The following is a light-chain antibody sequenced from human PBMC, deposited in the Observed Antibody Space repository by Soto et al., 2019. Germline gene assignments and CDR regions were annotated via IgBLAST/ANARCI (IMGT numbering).Light chain of an antibody. CDR2: EVT. CDR3: SSYSRISTLIRV. Sequence: QSALTQPASVSGSPGQSITISCTGTSSDVGGYNYVSWYQQHPHKAPKLIIYEVTNRPSGVSNRFSGSKSGNTASLTISGLQTEDEADYYCSSYSRISTLIRVFGGGTKLTVL. J-gene: IGLJ3*02. V-gene: IGLV2-14*03. CDR1: SSDVGGYNY.